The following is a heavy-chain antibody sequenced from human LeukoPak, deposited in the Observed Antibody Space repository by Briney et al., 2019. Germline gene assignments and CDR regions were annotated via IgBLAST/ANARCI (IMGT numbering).Heavy chain of an antibody. CDR1: GGTFSSYA. J-gene: IGHJ3*02. CDR2: IIPIFGTA. D-gene: IGHD3-16*02. V-gene: IGHV1-69*01. Sequence: SVTVSFTASGGTFSSYAISWVRQAPGQGLEWMGGIIPIFGTANYAQKFQGRVTITADESTSTAYMELSSLRSEDTAVYYCAREVMITFGGVIAADAFDIWGQGTMVTVSS. CDR3: AREVMITFGGVIAADAFDI.